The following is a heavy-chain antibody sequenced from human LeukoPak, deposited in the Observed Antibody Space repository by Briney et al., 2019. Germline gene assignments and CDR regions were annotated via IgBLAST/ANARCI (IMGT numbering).Heavy chain of an antibody. J-gene: IGHJ6*02. CDR2: ISAYNGNT. D-gene: IGHD6-19*01. Sequence: GASVKVSCKASGYTFTSYGISWVRQAPGQGLEWRGWISAYNGNTNYAQKLQGRVTMTTDTSTSTAYMELRSLRSDDTAVYYCARDGAVAGTYYYYGMDVWGQGTTVTASS. CDR1: GYTFTSYG. V-gene: IGHV1-18*01. CDR3: ARDGAVAGTYYYYGMDV.